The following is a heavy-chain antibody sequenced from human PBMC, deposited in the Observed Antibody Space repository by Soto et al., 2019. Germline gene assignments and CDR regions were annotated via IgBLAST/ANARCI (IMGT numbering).Heavy chain of an antibody. V-gene: IGHV2-26*01. Sequence: GPTLVNPTETLTLTCTVSGFSLSKARMGVSWIRQPPGKALEWLAHIFWNDAKSYNTSLKSRLTISKDTSKNQVVLTMTNMDPVDTATYYCARSQYRSRELGAFDIWGQGTMVTVSS. J-gene: IGHJ3*02. D-gene: IGHD6-13*01. CDR1: GFSLSKARMG. CDR3: ARSQYRSRELGAFDI. CDR2: IFWNDAK.